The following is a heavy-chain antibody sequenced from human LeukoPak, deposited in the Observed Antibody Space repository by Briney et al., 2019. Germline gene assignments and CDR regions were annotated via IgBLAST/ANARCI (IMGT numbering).Heavy chain of an antibody. CDR1: GGSISSSSYY. CDR3: ASYCSTTSCLRRAFDI. Sequence: PSETLSLTCTVSGGSISSSSYYWGWIRQPPGKGLEWIGSISYSGSTYYNPSLKSRVTISVDTSKNQFSLKLSSVTAADTAVYHCASYCSTTSCLRRAFDIWGQGTMVTVSS. V-gene: IGHV4-39*01. D-gene: IGHD2-2*01. J-gene: IGHJ3*02. CDR2: ISYSGST.